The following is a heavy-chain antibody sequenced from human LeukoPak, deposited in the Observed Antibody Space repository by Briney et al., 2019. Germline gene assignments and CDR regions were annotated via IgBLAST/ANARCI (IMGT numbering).Heavy chain of an antibody. D-gene: IGHD3-10*01. V-gene: IGHV1-69*13. Sequence: GASVKVSCKASGGTFSSYAISWVRQATGQGREWMGGIIPIFGTANYAQKFQGRVTITAGESTSTAYMELSSLRSEDTAVYYCARDSYYYGSGNYYFDYWGQGTLFTVSS. J-gene: IGHJ4*02. CDR2: IIPIFGTA. CDR1: GGTFSSYA. CDR3: ARDSYYYGSGNYYFDY.